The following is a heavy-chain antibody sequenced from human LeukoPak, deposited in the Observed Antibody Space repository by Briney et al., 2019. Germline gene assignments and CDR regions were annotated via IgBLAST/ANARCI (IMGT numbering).Heavy chain of an antibody. J-gene: IGHJ4*02. CDR3: TTEARANLEYCSGGSCQFGC. D-gene: IGHD2-15*01. V-gene: IGHV3-15*01. CDR1: GFTFSNAW. Sequence: GGSLRLSCAASGFTFSNAWMSWVRQAPGKGLELVGRIKSKTDGGTTDYAAPVKGRFTISRDDSKHTLYLQMSSLKTEDTAVYYCTTEARANLEYCSGGSCQFGCWGQGTLVTVSS. CDR2: IKSKTDGGTT.